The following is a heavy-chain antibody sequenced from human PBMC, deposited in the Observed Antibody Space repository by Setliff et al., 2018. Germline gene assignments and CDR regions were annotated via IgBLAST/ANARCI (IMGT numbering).Heavy chain of an antibody. D-gene: IGHD1-1*01. CDR1: GFTFSNYW. V-gene: IGHV3-74*01. CDR3: TSAKLERRTGHHYYMDV. J-gene: IGHJ6*03. CDR2: INNNSATS. Sequence: GSLRLSCAASGFTFSNYWMHWVRQVPGKGLEWVSRINNNSATSDYAHSVRGRFTISRDNARKSLFLQMNSLRAEDTATYYCTSAKLERRTGHHYYMDVWGKGTTVTVSS.